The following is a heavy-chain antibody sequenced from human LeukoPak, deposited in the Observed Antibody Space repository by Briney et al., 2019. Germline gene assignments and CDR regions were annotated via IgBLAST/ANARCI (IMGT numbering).Heavy chain of an antibody. D-gene: IGHD3-22*01. CDR2: IYTSGST. J-gene: IGHJ4*02. CDR3: ARVTGYMIEDYFDY. Sequence: PSETLSLTCTVSGGSITNGGYYWSWIRQPAGKGLEWIGRIYTSGSTNYNPSLKSRVTISVDTSKNQFSLKLSSVTAADTAVYYCARVTGYMIEDYFDYWGQGTLVTVSS. CDR1: GGSITNGGYY. V-gene: IGHV4-61*02.